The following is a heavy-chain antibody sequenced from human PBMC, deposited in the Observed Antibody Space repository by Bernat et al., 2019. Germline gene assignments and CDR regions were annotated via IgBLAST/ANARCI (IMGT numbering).Heavy chain of an antibody. J-gene: IGHJ4*02. D-gene: IGHD6-6*01. V-gene: IGHV4-59*01. CDR3: ARERIAARSFDY. Sequence: QVQLQESGPGLVKPSETLSLTCTVSGGSISSYYWSWIRQPPGKGLEWIGYIYYSGSTNYNPSLKSRVTISVDTSKNQFSLKLSSVTAADTAVYYGARERIAARSFDYWGQGTLVTVSS. CDR2: IYYSGST. CDR1: GGSISSYY.